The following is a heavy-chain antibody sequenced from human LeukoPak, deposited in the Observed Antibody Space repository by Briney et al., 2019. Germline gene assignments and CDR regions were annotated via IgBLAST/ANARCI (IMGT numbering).Heavy chain of an antibody. D-gene: IGHD2-21*02. J-gene: IGHJ3*02. Sequence: SVKVSCKASGFTFTSSAMQWVRQARGQRLEWIGWIVVGSGNTNYAQRSQERVTITRDMSTSTAYMELSSLRSEDTAVYYCAADIVVVTATRDLDAFDIWGQGTMVTVSS. V-gene: IGHV1-58*02. CDR1: GFTFTSSA. CDR3: AADIVVVTATRDLDAFDI. CDR2: IVVGSGNT.